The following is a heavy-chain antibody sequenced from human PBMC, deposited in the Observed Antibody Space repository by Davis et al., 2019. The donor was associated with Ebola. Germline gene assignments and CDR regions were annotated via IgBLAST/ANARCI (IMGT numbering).Heavy chain of an antibody. J-gene: IGHJ4*02. CDR3: GRLPIRTVAGTTIDY. V-gene: IGHV5-51*01. D-gene: IGHD6-19*01. Sequence: GESLKISCKGSGYSFTNYWIGWVRQMPGKGLEWMGIIYPGDSNTRYSPSFQGQVIISADRSISTAYLQWSSLKASDTAMYYCGRLPIRTVAGTTIDYWGQGTLVTVSS. CDR1: GYSFTNYW. CDR2: IYPGDSNT.